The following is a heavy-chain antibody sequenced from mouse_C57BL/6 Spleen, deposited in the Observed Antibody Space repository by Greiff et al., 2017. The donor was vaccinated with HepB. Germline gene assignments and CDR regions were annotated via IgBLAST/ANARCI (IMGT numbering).Heavy chain of an antibody. CDR3: ARYKDYYGRYFDY. Sequence: EVQGVESGPGLAKPSQTLSLPCSVTGYSITSDYWNWIRKFPGNKLEYMGYISYSGSTYYNPSLKSRISITRDTSKNQYYLQLNSVTTEDTATYYCARYKDYYGRYFDYWGQGTTLTVSS. CDR2: ISYSGST. J-gene: IGHJ2*01. CDR1: GYSITSDY. V-gene: IGHV3-8*01. D-gene: IGHD1-1*01.